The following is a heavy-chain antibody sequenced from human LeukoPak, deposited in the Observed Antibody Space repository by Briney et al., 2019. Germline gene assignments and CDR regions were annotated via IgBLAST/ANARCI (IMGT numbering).Heavy chain of an antibody. J-gene: IGHJ5*01. V-gene: IGHV3-21*01. CDR3: ARGLRMPHLTVTATGVYDS. CDR2: ICGSSTYH. Sequence: GGSLRLSCAASGFTFSTYTMNWVRQAPGKGLEWVSSICGSSTYHYYADSVKGRFIISRVNAEDSRYPQMSSVAASDTGGYCWARGLRMPHLTVTATGVYDSWGQGTLVTVSS. D-gene: IGHD2-21*02. CDR1: GFTFSTYT.